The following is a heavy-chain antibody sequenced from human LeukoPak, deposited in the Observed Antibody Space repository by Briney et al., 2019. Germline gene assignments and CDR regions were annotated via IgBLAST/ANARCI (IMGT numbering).Heavy chain of an antibody. Sequence: GGSLRLSCAASGFTFSSYAVSWVRQAPGKGLEWVSAISGSGGSTYYADSVKGRFTISRDNSKNTLYLQMNSLRAEDTAVYYCARLFSAGGGWYIDEHAFDIWGQGTMVTVSS. J-gene: IGHJ3*02. CDR1: GFTFSSYA. V-gene: IGHV3-23*01. CDR3: ARLFSAGGGWYIDEHAFDI. CDR2: ISGSGGST. D-gene: IGHD6-19*01.